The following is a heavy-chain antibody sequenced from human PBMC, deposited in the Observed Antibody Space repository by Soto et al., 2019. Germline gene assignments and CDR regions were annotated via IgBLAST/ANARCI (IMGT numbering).Heavy chain of an antibody. CDR2: ISGSGDST. J-gene: IGHJ4*02. D-gene: IGHD6-19*01. CDR1: GFTFSTYA. Sequence: EVQLLESGGGLVQPGGSLRLSCAASGFTFSTYAMNWVRQAPGKGLEWVSGISGSGDSTYYADSVKGRFTVSRANSKNTLYLQMNSLRAEATAVFHSAKERSNGWSSDYWGQGTLVTVSS. CDR3: AKERSNGWSSDY. V-gene: IGHV3-23*01.